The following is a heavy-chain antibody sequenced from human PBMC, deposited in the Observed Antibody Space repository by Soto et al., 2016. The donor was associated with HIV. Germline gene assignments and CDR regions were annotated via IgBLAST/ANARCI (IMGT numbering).Heavy chain of an antibody. J-gene: IGHJ6*02. Sequence: EVQLVETGGGLIQPGGSLRLSCAASGFTVSSNYMSWVRQAPGKGLEWVSVIYSGGSTYYADSVKGRFTISRDNSKNTLYLQMNSLRAEDTAVYYCARDSVGDSYPNYYYYGMDVWGQGTTVTVSS. D-gene: IGHD3-10*01. CDR2: IYSGGST. CDR1: GFTVSSNY. V-gene: IGHV3-53*02. CDR3: ARDSVGDSYPNYYYYGMDV.